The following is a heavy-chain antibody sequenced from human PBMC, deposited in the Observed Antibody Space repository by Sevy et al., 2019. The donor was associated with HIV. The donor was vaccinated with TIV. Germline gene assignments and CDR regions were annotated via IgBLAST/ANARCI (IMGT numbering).Heavy chain of an antibody. CDR1: GFTFVSYS. CDR3: ARDAPRSGYLIGIFDY. D-gene: IGHD3-22*01. Sequence: GESLKISCAASGFTFVSYSMNWVRQAPGKGLEWVSYISSNSRTIYYADSVKDRFTISRDNAKNSLYLQMNSLRAEDTSVYYCARDAPRSGYLIGIFDYWGQGTLVTVSS. J-gene: IGHJ4*02. V-gene: IGHV3-48*01. CDR2: ISSNSRTI.